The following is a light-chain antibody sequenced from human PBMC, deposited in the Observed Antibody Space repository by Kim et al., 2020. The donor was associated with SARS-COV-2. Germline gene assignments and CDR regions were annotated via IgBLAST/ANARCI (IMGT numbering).Light chain of an antibody. V-gene: IGLV2-14*03. CDR1: SSDIGGYDY. J-gene: IGLJ3*02. CDR2: AVT. Sequence: GQSITISCTGTSSDIGGYDYVSWYQQRPGKAPQLMIYAVTKRPSGVSNRFSGSKSGTAASLTISGLQAEDEADYYCISYTSATTWVFGGGTQLTVL. CDR3: ISYTSATTWV.